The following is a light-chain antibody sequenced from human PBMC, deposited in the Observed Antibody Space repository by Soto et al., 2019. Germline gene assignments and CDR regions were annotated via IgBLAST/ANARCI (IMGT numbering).Light chain of an antibody. Sequence: EIVMTQSPATLSVSPGERATLSRRASQSLSTNLAWYQQKPGQAPRLLIYGASTRATGIPARFSGSGSVTEFTLTISSLQSEDFAVYYCQQYDNWPLTFGGGTKVEIK. CDR2: GAS. CDR1: QSLSTN. CDR3: QQYDNWPLT. J-gene: IGKJ4*01. V-gene: IGKV3-15*01.